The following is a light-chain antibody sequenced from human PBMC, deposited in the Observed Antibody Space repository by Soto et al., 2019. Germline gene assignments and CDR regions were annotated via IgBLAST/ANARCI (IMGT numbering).Light chain of an antibody. CDR1: SSDVGSYNY. J-gene: IGLJ1*01. CDR3: SSYTSRSIL. CDR2: EVR. V-gene: IGLV2-14*01. Sequence: QSALTQPASLSGSPGQSITISCTGTSSDVGSYNYVSWYQQHPGKAPKLMIYEVRDRPSGISSRFSGSKSGNTASLTISGLQTEDEADYYCSSYTSRSILFGTGTKVTVL.